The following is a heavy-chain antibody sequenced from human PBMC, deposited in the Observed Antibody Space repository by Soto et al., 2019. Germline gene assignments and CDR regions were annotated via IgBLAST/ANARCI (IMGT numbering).Heavy chain of an antibody. V-gene: IGHV3-23*01. CDR3: ARGSTDSYPGSRIFDF. D-gene: IGHD3-10*01. Sequence: PXGSLRLSCVASGLTFGSRAMSWVRKAPGEGLQWVSTITDTGGDAKYADSVRGRFVISRDNSKKTLYLQMTSLTAEDSAMYFCARGSTDSYPGSRIFDFWGRGTLVTVSS. CDR2: ITDTGGDA. CDR1: GLTFGSRA. J-gene: IGHJ4*02.